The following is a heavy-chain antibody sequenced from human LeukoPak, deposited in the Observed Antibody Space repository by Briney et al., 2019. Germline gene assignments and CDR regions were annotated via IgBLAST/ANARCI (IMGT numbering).Heavy chain of an antibody. V-gene: IGHV1-69*13. Sequence: SVQVSCQASGGTFRSYAISWVRQAAGQGLEWMGGIIPFFGTANYAQKFQGRVTITADESTSTAYMELSSLRSEDTAVYYCAIPVDIVATTHPGYFDYWGQGTLVTVSS. CDR2: IIPFFGTA. CDR1: GGTFRSYA. J-gene: IGHJ4*02. CDR3: AIPVDIVATTHPGYFDY. D-gene: IGHD5-12*01.